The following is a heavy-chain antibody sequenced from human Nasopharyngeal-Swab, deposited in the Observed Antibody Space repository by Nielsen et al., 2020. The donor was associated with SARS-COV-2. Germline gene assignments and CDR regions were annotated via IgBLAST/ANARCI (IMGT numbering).Heavy chain of an antibody. CDR2: ISYSGST. J-gene: IGHJ4*02. CDR1: GGSISSYY. CDR3: TRRTLSSSGYYFDY. Sequence: SETLSLTCTVSGGSISSYYWTWIRQPPGKGLECIGYISYSGSTNYNPSLKSRVTISVDTSKNPFSLKLSSVTAADTAVYYCTRRTLSSSGYYFDYWGQGTLVTVSS. V-gene: IGHV4-59*08. D-gene: IGHD2-2*01.